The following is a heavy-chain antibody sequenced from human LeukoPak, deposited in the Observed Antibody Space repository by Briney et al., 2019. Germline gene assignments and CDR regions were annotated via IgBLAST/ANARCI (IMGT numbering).Heavy chain of an antibody. J-gene: IGHJ3*02. Sequence: GGSLRLSCVASGFSFSSHWMHWVRQAPGKGLVWVSCLNSDGSSRTYADSVRGRSTISRDNAKNTLYLEMNSLRAEDTAVYYCATGNYYAFDIWGQGTMVTVSS. CDR2: LNSDGSSR. V-gene: IGHV3-74*03. CDR3: ATGNYYAFDI. CDR1: GFSFSSHW. D-gene: IGHD1-7*01.